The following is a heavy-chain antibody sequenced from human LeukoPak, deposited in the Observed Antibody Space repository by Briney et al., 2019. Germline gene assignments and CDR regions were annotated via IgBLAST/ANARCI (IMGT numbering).Heavy chain of an antibody. CDR2: MWFPGRNN. CDR1: GFTFSSFG. D-gene: IGHD4-17*01. Sequence: GKSLRLSCAASGFTFSSFGMHWVRQAPGKGLEWVASMWFPGRNNSYSDAVKGRLTISRDNSKNTVYLEMNSLKTDDTAVYFCATNDYDDYIPDSWGQGTLVTVSS. V-gene: IGHV3-33*01. J-gene: IGHJ4*02. CDR3: ATNDYDDYIPDS.